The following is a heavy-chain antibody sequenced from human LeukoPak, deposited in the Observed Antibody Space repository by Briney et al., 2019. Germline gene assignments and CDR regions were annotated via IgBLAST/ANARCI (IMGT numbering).Heavy chain of an antibody. CDR1: GGSISSSSYY. Sequence: PSETLSLTCTVSGGSISSSSYYWGWIRQPPGKGLEWIGSIYYSGSTYYNPSLKSRVTISVDTSKNQFSLKLSSVTAADTAVYYCATPPQYGGYLGQGTLVTVSS. CDR2: IYYSGST. J-gene: IGHJ4*02. D-gene: IGHD4-23*01. CDR3: ATPPQYGGY. V-gene: IGHV4-39*01.